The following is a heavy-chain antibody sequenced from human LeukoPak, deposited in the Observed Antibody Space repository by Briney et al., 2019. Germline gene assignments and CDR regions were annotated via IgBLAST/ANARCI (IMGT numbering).Heavy chain of an antibody. D-gene: IGHD3-3*01. V-gene: IGHV3-21*01. CDR1: GFTFSSYS. Sequence: GGSLRLSCAASGFTFSSYSMNWVRQAPGKGLEWASSISSSSSYIYYADSVKGRFTISRDNAKNSLYLQMNSLRAEDTAVYYCARLTIFGVVPPPSDAFDIWGQGTMVTVSS. J-gene: IGHJ3*02. CDR3: ARLTIFGVVPPPSDAFDI. CDR2: ISSSSSYI.